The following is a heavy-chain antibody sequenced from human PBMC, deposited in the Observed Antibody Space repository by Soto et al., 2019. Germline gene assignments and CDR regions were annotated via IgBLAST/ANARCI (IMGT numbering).Heavy chain of an antibody. V-gene: IGHV3-23*01. CDR2: ISGDSGRT. J-gene: IGHJ2*01. D-gene: IGHD2-21*02. CDR3: AVPTNCGRDCSAASYGYFDI. Sequence: EVQLLESGGGLVQPGGSVRLSCAASGLTFGNYAMSWVRQAPGKGLEWVSAISGDSGRTYYADSVKGRFTISRDNSKNTLYLQMNTLRSEDTAVYYCAVPTNCGRDCSAASYGYFDIWGRGTLVTVSS. CDR1: GLTFGNYA.